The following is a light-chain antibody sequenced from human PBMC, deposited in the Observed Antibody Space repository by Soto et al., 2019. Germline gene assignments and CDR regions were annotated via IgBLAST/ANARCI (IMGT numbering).Light chain of an antibody. J-gene: IGKJ4*01. CDR1: QGSNDY. V-gene: IGKV1-9*01. Sequence: DIQLTQSPSFLSASVGDRVTITCRASQGSNDYLAWYQQKPGKAPKLLIYAASTWQSEVPSRFSSSASRTEFPHTISPLKAEDVATDYCHQFHTSPLSFVGGTKVEVK. CDR3: HQFHTSPLS. CDR2: AAS.